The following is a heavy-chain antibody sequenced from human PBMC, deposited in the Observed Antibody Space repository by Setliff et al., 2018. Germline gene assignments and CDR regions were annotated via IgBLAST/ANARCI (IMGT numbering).Heavy chain of an antibody. CDR2: LHTSGSI. CDR1: GGSISSGTYY. Sequence: PSETLSLTCTVSGGSISSGTYYWSWIRQPAGKGLEWIGRLHTSGSIDYNPSLKSRVTISVDTSKNQFSLRLRSVTAADTAVYFCARDNTMVGATDYWGLETLVTVSS. V-gene: IGHV4-61*02. J-gene: IGHJ4*02. CDR3: ARDNTMVGATDY. D-gene: IGHD1-26*01.